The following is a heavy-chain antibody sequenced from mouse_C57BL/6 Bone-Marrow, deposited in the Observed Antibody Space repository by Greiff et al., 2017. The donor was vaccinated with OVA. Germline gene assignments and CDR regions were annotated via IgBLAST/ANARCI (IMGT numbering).Heavy chain of an antibody. Sequence: EVNVVESGGDLVKPGGSLKLSCAASGFTFSSYGMSWVRQTPDKRLEWVATISSGGSYTYYPDSVKGRFTISRDNAKNTMYLQMSRLKSEDTAMYYCARRGAITTTGNLDYWGQGTTLTVSS. V-gene: IGHV5-6*02. J-gene: IGHJ2*01. CDR2: ISSGGSYT. CDR3: ARRGAITTTGNLDY. CDR1: GFTFSSYG. D-gene: IGHD1-1*01.